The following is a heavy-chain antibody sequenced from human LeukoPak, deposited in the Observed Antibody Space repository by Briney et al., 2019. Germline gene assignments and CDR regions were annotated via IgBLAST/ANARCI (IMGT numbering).Heavy chain of an antibody. Sequence: ASVKVSCKASGYTFNSHGISWVRQAPGQGLECMAWINTYNGNTYYAQKFQGRVTVTTDTSTSTAYMELSSLRSEDTAVYYCARSVVNAVAEYFQHWGQGTLVTVSS. V-gene: IGHV1-18*01. CDR2: INTYNGNT. J-gene: IGHJ1*01. CDR3: ARSVVNAVAEYFQH. CDR1: GYTFNSHG. D-gene: IGHD2-21*01.